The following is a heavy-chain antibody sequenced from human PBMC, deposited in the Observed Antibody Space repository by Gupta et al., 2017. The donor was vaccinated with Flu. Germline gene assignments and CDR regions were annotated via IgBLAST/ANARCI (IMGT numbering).Heavy chain of an antibody. J-gene: IGHJ6*02. CDR2: ISYDGTKE. Sequence: QVLLVESAGCGVQPGRSLRLSCAASGFNFGDFGTHWVRQAPGKGLEWVAVISYDGTKEQYADSVKDRFTISRDNSKSTVYLQMNSLRAEDKGVYYCAKDQTSRKFYYLYGMDVWGQGTTVTVSS. V-gene: IGHV3-30*18. D-gene: IGHD2/OR15-2a*01. CDR1: GFNFGDFG. CDR3: AKDQTSRKFYYLYGMDV.